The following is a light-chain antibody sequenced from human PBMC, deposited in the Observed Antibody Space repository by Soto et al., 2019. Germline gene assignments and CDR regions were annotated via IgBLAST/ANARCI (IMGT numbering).Light chain of an antibody. CDR2: GTS. Sequence: EIVLTQSPGTLSLSPGERATLSCRTSHSVTTSYLDWYQQKPGQAPRLLIDGTSNRATGIPDRFSVSGSLTDFTLTISSLVPDDVAVSYCHPYGYSPQNFGQWTKVEI. V-gene: IGKV3-20*01. CDR1: HSVTTSY. CDR3: HPYGYSPQN. J-gene: IGKJ1*01.